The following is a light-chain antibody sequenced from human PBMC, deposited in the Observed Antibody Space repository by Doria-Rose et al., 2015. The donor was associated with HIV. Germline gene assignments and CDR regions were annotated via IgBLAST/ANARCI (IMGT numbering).Light chain of an antibody. J-gene: IGKJ4*01. V-gene: IGKV1-39*01. Sequence: MTQSPSSLPASVGDRVTITCRASQSTGSFLNWYQQKPGKAPKLLIYAASSLQNGFPSRFSGSGSGTDFTLTISSLQPEDFATYFCQQSYSTPLTFGGGTKVEIK. CDR2: AAS. CDR3: QQSYSTPLT. CDR1: QSTGSF.